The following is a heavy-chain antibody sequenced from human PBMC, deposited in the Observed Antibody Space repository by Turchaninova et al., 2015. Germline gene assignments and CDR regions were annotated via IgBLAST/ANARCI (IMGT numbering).Heavy chain of an antibody. CDR2: INPNSGGT. V-gene: IGHV1-2*06. CDR1: GYSFTGYY. D-gene: IGHD3-10*01. J-gene: IGHJ4*02. CDR3: AKPSRDGSTSD. Sequence: ASVKVSCKASGYSFTGYYLHWVRQAPGPGLEWMGRINPNSGGTNYAQNFKGRVTMTKDTSITTAYMELSSLSSDDTAIYYCAKPSRDGSTSDWGQGTLVTVSS.